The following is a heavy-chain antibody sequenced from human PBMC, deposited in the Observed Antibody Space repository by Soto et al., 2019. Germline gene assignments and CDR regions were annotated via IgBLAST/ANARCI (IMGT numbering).Heavy chain of an antibody. Sequence: GGSLRLSCAASGLTVSSNYMSWVRQAPGKGLEWVSVIYSGGSTYYADSVKGRFTISRHNSKNTLYLQMNSLRAEDTAVYYCARSGVVGYYGSGKKGVRDYWGQGTLVTVSS. D-gene: IGHD3-10*01. CDR1: GLTVSSNY. J-gene: IGHJ4*02. CDR3: ARSGVVGYYGSGKKGVRDY. CDR2: IYSGGST. V-gene: IGHV3-53*04.